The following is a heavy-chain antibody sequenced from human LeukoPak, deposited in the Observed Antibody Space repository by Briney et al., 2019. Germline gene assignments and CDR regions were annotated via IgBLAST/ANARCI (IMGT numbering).Heavy chain of an antibody. CDR1: GGTFSSYA. CDR3: ARDQLWPGIAASAPYYFDY. V-gene: IGHV1-69*13. Sequence: ASVKVSCKASGGTFSSYAISWVRQAPGQGLEWMGGIIPIFGTANYAQKFQGRVTITADESTSTAYMELSSLRSEDTAVYYCARDQLWPGIAASAPYYFDYWGQGTLVTVSS. J-gene: IGHJ4*02. D-gene: IGHD6-13*01. CDR2: IIPIFGTA.